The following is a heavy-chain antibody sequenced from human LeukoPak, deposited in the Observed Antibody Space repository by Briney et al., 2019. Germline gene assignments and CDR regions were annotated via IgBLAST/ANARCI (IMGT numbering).Heavy chain of an antibody. V-gene: IGHV3-21*01. CDR2: ISSSSSYI. D-gene: IGHD3-10*01. CDR3: ARASYYYGSGSYLLFDY. J-gene: IGHJ4*02. CDR1: GFTFSSYS. Sequence: GGSLRLSCAASGFTFSSYSMNWVRQAPGKGLEWVSSISSSSSYIYYADSVKGRFTISRDNVKNSLYLQMNSLRAEDTAVYYCARASYYYGSGSYLLFDYWGQGTLVTVSS.